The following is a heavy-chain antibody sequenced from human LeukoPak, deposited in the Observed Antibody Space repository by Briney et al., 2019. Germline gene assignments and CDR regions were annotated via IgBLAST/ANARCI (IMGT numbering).Heavy chain of an antibody. CDR2: IYSGGST. V-gene: IGHV3-53*01. Sequence: QAGGSLRLSCAASGLTVSSNYMSWVRQAPGKGLEWVSVIYSGGSTYYADSVKGRFTISRDNSKNTLYLQMNSLRAEDTAVYYCARGRGYGGNLAHFDYWGQGTLVTVSS. CDR1: GLTVSSNY. J-gene: IGHJ4*02. CDR3: ARGRGYGGNLAHFDY. D-gene: IGHD4-23*01.